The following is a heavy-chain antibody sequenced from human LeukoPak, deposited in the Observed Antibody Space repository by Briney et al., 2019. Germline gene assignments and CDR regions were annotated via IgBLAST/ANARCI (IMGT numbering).Heavy chain of an antibody. CDR1: GHTSTNYA. D-gene: IGHD2-15*01. Sequence: ASVKVSCKASGHTSTNYAISWVRQAPGQGPEWMGWISAYNGNTNYIQKLQGRVTMTTDTSTTTFYMELKSLRFDDTAMYYCARDPGWSSWGQGTLVTVSS. CDR3: ARDPGWSS. V-gene: IGHV1-18*01. J-gene: IGHJ5*02. CDR2: ISAYNGNT.